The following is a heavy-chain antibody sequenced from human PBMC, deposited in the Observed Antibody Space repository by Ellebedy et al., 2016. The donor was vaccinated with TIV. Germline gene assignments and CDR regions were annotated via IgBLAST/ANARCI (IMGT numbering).Heavy chain of an antibody. D-gene: IGHD2-8*01. V-gene: IGHV3-23*01. CDR2: ISGTGSSTT. Sequence: GESLKISCVASGFTFSSYAMSWVRQAPGKGLDWVSAISGTGSSTTHYADSVKGRFTISRDNAKNSLYLQMNSLRAEDTAVYFRARSRGVSYWGQGTLVTVSS. J-gene: IGHJ4*02. CDR3: ARSRGVSY. CDR1: GFTFSSYA.